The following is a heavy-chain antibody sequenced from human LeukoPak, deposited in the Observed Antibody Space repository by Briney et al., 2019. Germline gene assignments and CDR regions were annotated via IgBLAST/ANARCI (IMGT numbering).Heavy chain of an antibody. J-gene: IGHJ3*02. D-gene: IGHD2-21*01. CDR2: IYTSGST. CDR3: ARVPSYYLAFDI. V-gene: IGHV4-4*07. Sequence: SETLSLTCTVSGGSISSYCWSWIRQPAGKGLEWIGRIYTSGSTNYNPSLKSRVTMSVDTSKNQFSLKLSSVTAADTAVYYCARVPSYYLAFDIWGQGTMVTVSS. CDR1: GGSISSYC.